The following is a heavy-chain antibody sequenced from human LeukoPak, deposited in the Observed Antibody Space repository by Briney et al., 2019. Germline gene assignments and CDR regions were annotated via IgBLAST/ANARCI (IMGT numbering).Heavy chain of an antibody. CDR1: GYTFTGYY. Sequence: GASVKVSCKASGYTFTGYYMHWVRQAPEQGLEWMGWINPNSGGTNYAQKFQGRDTMTKDTSISTAYMELSRLRSDDTAVDYCARGRRKDDFDYWGQGTLVTVSS. V-gene: IGHV1-2*02. J-gene: IGHJ4*02. CDR2: INPNSGGT. CDR3: ARGRRKDDFDY. D-gene: IGHD3-3*01.